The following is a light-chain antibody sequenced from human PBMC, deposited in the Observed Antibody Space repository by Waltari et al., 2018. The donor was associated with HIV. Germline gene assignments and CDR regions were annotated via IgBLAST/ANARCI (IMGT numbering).Light chain of an antibody. V-gene: IGLV6-57*02. CDR3: QSYDSITWV. J-gene: IGLJ3*02. CDR1: SGSIASNY. Sequence: NVMLTQPHSVSESPGKTVTISCTGSSGSIASNYVQWYQQRPGSAPTTVIYEHNQRPSGVPDRFSGSIDSSSNSASLTISGLKTEDEADYYCQSYDSITWVFGGGTKLTVL. CDR2: EHN.